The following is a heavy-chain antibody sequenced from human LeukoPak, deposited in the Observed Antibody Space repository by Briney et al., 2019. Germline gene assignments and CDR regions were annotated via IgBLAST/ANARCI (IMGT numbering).Heavy chain of an antibody. J-gene: IGHJ4*02. CDR2: ISAYNGNT. CDR1: GYTFTSYG. V-gene: IGHV1-18*01. Sequence: ASVKVSCKASGYTFTSYGISWVRQAPGQGLEWMGWISAYNGNTNYAQKLQGRVTMTTDTSTSTAYMELRSLRSDDTAVYYCARDLLSGYDPYEAFDYRGQGTLVTVSS. CDR3: ARDLLSGYDPYEAFDY. D-gene: IGHD5-12*01.